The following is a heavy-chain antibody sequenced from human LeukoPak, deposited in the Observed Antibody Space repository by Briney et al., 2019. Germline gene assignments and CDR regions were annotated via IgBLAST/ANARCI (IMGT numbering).Heavy chain of an antibody. CDR1: GYTFTSYA. CDR3: ARDAYSSSWYLNYFQH. Sequence: ASAKVSCKASGYTFTSYAMHWVRQAPGQRLEWMGWINAGNGNTKYSQKFQGRVTITRDTSASTAYMELSSLRSEDTAVYYCARDAYSSSWYLNYFQHWGQGTLVTVSS. CDR2: INAGNGNT. D-gene: IGHD6-13*01. V-gene: IGHV1-3*01. J-gene: IGHJ1*01.